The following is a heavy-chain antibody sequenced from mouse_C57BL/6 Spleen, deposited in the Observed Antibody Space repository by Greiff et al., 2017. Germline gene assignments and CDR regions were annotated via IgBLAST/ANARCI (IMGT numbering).Heavy chain of an antibody. CDR3: THSGSSLYAMDY. CDR1: GYTFTSYW. CDR2: IHPNSGST. J-gene: IGHJ4*01. D-gene: IGHD1-1*01. V-gene: IGHV1-64*01. Sequence: QVQLQQPGAELVKPGASVKLSCKASGYTFTSYWMHWVKQRPGQGLEWIGMIHPNSGSTNYNEKFKSKATLTVDKSSSTAYMQLSSLTSEDSAVYYCTHSGSSLYAMDYWGQGTSVTVSS.